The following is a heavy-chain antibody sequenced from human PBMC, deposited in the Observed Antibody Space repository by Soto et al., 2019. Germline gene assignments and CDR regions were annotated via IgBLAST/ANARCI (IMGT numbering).Heavy chain of an antibody. J-gene: IGHJ4*02. V-gene: IGHV3-30*18. CDR2: ISYDGSKK. D-gene: IGHD6-19*01. CDR1: GFTFSSYG. CDR3: AKDRADSSGFSLLELRFYYFDY. Sequence: QVQLVESGGGVVQPGRSLRLSCAASGFTFSSYGMHWVRQAPGKGLEWVAVISYDGSKKYYADSVKGRFTISRDNTKNTLNLPLNGLRAEDTAEYYFAKDRADSSGFSLLELRFYYFDYWGQGTLVTVSS.